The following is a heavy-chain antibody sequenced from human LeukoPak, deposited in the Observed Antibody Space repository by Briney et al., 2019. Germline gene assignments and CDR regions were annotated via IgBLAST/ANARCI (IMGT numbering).Heavy chain of an antibody. D-gene: IGHD5-24*01. CDR1: GFTFSSYA. CDR3: AGDGWHGLFTY. Sequence: GGSLRLSCAASGFTFSSYAMHWVRQAPGKGLEWVAVISYDGSNKYYADSVKGRFTISRDNSKNTVSLQMNSLRAEDTAMYYCAGDGWHGLFTYWGQGTLVTVSS. J-gene: IGHJ4*02. V-gene: IGHV3-30*04. CDR2: ISYDGSNK.